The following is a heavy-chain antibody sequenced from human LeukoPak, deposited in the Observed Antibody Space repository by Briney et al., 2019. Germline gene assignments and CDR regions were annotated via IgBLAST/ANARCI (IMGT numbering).Heavy chain of an antibody. CDR2: IYYSGST. J-gene: IGHJ4*02. Sequence: SETLSLTCTVSGGSISSSSYYWGWIRQPPGKGLEWIGSIYYSGSTYYNPSLKSRVTISVDTSKNQFSLKLSSVTAADTAVYYCARDRHYYCSGSYDYWSQGTLVTVSS. V-gene: IGHV4-39*07. CDR1: GGSISSSSYY. D-gene: IGHD3-10*01. CDR3: ARDRHYYCSGSYDY.